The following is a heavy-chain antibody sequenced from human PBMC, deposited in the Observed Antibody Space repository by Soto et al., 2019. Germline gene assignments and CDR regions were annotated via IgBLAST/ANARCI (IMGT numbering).Heavy chain of an antibody. J-gene: IGHJ5*02. Sequence: QLQLQESGPGLVKPSETLSLTCTVSGGSISSSSYYWGWIRQPTGKGLEWIGSIYYSGSTYYNPSLKSRVTISVDTSKNQFSLKLSSVTAADTAVYYCARRNSWFDPWGQGTLVTVSS. CDR3: ARRNSWFDP. CDR1: GGSISSSSYY. V-gene: IGHV4-39*01. CDR2: IYYSGST.